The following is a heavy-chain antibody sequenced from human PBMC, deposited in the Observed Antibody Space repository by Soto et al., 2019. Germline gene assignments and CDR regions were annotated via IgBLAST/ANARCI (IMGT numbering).Heavy chain of an antibody. J-gene: IGHJ4*02. CDR3: VRDGPNWGKDFDF. Sequence: QLVESGGGVVQPGGSLRLSCVASELAFSSWGMHWVRQAPGKGLEWVASIWHDGSNEHYADSVKGRFAISRDNSKRTLYLQMNSLRVDDTAIYYCVRDGPNWGKDFDFWGQGTLVTVSS. D-gene: IGHD7-27*01. V-gene: IGHV3-33*01. CDR1: ELAFSSWG. CDR2: IWHDGSNE.